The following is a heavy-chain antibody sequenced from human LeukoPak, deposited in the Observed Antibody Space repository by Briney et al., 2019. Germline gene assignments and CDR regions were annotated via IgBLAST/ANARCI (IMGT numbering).Heavy chain of an antibody. CDR2: INHSGST. Sequence: SETLSLTCAVYGGSFSGYYWSWIRQPPGKGLEWIGEINHSGSTNYNPSLKSRVTISVDTSKNQFSLKLSSVTAADTAVYYCARGSIVGATKQFDYWGQGTLVTVSS. D-gene: IGHD1-26*01. CDR3: ARGSIVGATKQFDY. J-gene: IGHJ4*02. CDR1: GGSFSGYY. V-gene: IGHV4-34*01.